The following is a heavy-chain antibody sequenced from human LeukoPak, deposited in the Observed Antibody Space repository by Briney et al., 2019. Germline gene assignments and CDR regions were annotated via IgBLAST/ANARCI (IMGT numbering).Heavy chain of an antibody. D-gene: IGHD5-12*01. J-gene: IGHJ4*02. CDR2: ISADKGHT. V-gene: IGHV1-18*01. CDR1: GYTFINYD. Sequence: ASVKVSCKASGYTFINYDLRWVRQAPGQGLEWMGWISADKGHTRSTRALQGRLTMTTDTSTNTVYMELRSLSSDDTAVYYCARDHQDIDASGGDFDYWGQGTLVTVSS. CDR3: ARDHQDIDASGGDFDY.